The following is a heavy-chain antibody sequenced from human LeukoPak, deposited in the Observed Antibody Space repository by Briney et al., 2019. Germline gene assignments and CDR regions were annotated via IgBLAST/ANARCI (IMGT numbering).Heavy chain of an antibody. Sequence: PSETLSLTCTVSGGSISSSSYYWGWIRQPPGKGLEWIGSIYYSGSTYYNPSLKSRVTISVDTSKNQFSLKLSSMTAADTAVYYCARQIVVVPAAIFYYYYMDVWGKGTTVTVSS. CDR1: GGSISSSSYY. V-gene: IGHV4-39*01. J-gene: IGHJ6*03. D-gene: IGHD2-2*01. CDR2: IYYSGST. CDR3: ARQIVVVPAAIFYYYYMDV.